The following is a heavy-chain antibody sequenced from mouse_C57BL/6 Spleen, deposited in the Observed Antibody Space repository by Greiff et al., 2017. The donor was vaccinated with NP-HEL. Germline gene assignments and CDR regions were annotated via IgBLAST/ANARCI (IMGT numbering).Heavy chain of an antibody. J-gene: IGHJ2*01. CDR2: IDPETGGT. V-gene: IGHV1-15*01. CDR1: GYTFTDYE. D-gene: IGHD2-3*01. Sequence: VQLQQSGAELVRPGASVTLSCKASGYTFTDYEMHWVKQTPVHGLEWIGAIDPETGGTAYNQKFKGKAILTADKSSSTAYMELRSLTSEDSAVYYCTRSYDGYRDYWGQGTTLTVSS. CDR3: TRSYDGYRDY.